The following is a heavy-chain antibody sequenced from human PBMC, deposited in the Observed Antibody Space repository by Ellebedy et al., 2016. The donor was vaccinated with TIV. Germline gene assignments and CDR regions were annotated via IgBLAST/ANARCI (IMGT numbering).Heavy chain of an antibody. CDR1: GYRFSNYY. CDR2: IDPSGGGT. Sequence: ASMKVSCXASGYRFSNYYIHWMRQAPGQGLEWMGVIDPSGGGTTYAQTFQGRIILTRDTSTSTAYMDLSALRSEDTAVYYCARYHSSGDDFWGQGTLVTVSS. D-gene: IGHD6-19*01. CDR3: ARYHSSGDDF. J-gene: IGHJ4*02. V-gene: IGHV1-46*01.